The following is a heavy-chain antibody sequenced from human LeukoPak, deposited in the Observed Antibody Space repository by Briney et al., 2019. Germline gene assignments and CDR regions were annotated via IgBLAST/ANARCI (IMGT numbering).Heavy chain of an antibody. J-gene: IGHJ4*02. CDR1: GFTFRSYG. V-gene: IGHV3-23*01. CDR3: AKDRVGAMLYFDY. CDR2: ISGSGGTI. Sequence: GGSLRLSCAASGFTFRSYGMSWVRQAPGKGLEWVSGISGSGGTIYYADSVKGRFIISRDNSKNTLYLEMNSLRAEDTAVYYCAKDRVGAMLYFDYWGQGTLVTVSS. D-gene: IGHD1-26*01.